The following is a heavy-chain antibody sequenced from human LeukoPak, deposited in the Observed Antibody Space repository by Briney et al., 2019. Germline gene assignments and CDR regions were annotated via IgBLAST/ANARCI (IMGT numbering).Heavy chain of an antibody. J-gene: IGHJ5*02. CDR1: GGSISSYY. D-gene: IGHD2-2*01. CDR3: ARGYCSSTSCYLEPWFDP. V-gene: IGHV4-4*07. Sequence: SETLSLTCTVSGGSISSYYWSWIRQPAGKGLEWIGRIYTSGSTNYNPSLKSRVTMSVDTSKNQFSLKLSSVTAADTAVYYCARGYCSSTSCYLEPWFDPWGQGTLVTVSS. CDR2: IYTSGST.